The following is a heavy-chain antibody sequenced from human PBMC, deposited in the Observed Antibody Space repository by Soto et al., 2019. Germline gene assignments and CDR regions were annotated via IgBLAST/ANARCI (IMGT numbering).Heavy chain of an antibody. Sequence: QVTLKESGPVLVKPTETLTLTCTVSGFSLSDARMGVSWIRQPPGKALEWLSHTYSNDEKSYRTSLKSRLSISKDTSKSPVVLIMTDMDPVDTATYYCARMHYGKNLFPPGYWGQGTLVTVSS. D-gene: IGHD3-10*01. CDR2: TYSNDEK. V-gene: IGHV2-26*01. CDR3: ARMHYGKNLFPPGY. CDR1: GFSLSDARMG. J-gene: IGHJ4*02.